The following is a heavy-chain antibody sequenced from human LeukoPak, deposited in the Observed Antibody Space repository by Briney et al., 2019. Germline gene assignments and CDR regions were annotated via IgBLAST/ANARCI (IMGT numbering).Heavy chain of an antibody. V-gene: IGHV3-66*01. CDR2: IYSGGST. J-gene: IGHJ4*02. CDR3: ARDQGSEYYFDY. Sequence: ETLSLTCAISGGSISGSSYYRGWIRQAPGKGLEWVSVIYSGGSTYYADSVKGRFTIPRDNSKNTLYLQMNSLRAEDTAVYYCARDQGSEYYFDYWGQGTLVTVSS. CDR1: GGSISGSSYY.